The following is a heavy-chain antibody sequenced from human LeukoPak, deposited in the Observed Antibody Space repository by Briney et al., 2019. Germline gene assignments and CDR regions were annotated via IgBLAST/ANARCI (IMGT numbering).Heavy chain of an antibody. V-gene: IGHV1-69*13. Sequence: ASVKVSCKASGGTFGSYAIGWVRQAPGQGLEWMGGIIPIFGTANYAQKFQGRVTITADESTSTAYMELSSLRSEDTAVYYCARADSSSTDNWFDPWGQGTLVTVSS. D-gene: IGHD3-22*01. CDR1: GGTFGSYA. J-gene: IGHJ5*02. CDR3: ARADSSSTDNWFDP. CDR2: IIPIFGTA.